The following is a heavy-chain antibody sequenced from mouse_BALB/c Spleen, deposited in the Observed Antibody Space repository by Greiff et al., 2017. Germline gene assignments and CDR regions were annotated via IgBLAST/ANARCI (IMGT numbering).Heavy chain of an antibody. J-gene: IGHJ3*01. CDR1: GYAFTNYL. CDR2: INPGSGGT. V-gene: IGHV1-54*01. CDR3: ARGDYGRGPWFAY. D-gene: IGHD1-1*02. Sequence: VNVVESGAELVRPGTSVKVSCKASGYAFTNYLIEWVKQRPGQGLEWIGVINPGSGGTNYNEKFKGKATLTADKSSSTAYMQLSSLTSDDSAVYFCARGDYGRGPWFAYWGQGTLVTVSA.